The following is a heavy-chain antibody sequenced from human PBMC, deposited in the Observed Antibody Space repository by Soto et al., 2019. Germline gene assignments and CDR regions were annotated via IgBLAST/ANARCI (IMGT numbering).Heavy chain of an antibody. V-gene: IGHV4-39*07. CDR2: INHSGST. Sequence: PSETLSLTCTVSGGSISSSSYYWGWIRQPPGKGLEWIGEINHSGSTNYNPSLKSRVTISVDTSKNQFSLKLSSVTAADTAVYYCARGFSIKAGYSSSWYGGDYYYYGMDVWGQGTTVTVSS. CDR3: ARGFSIKAGYSSSWYGGDYYYYGMDV. J-gene: IGHJ6*02. D-gene: IGHD6-13*01. CDR1: GGSISSSSYY.